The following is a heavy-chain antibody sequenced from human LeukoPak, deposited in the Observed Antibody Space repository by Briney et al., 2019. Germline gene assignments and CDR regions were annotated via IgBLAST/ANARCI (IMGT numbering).Heavy chain of an antibody. J-gene: IGHJ4*02. V-gene: IGHV1-69*13. D-gene: IGHD4-17*01. Sequence: SVKVSCKASGGTFSSYAISWVRQAPGQGLEWMGGIIPIFGTANYAQKFQGRVTITADESTSTAYMELSSLRSEDTAVYYCARSSYGDYGPDDYWGQGTLVTVSS. CDR3: ARSSYGDYGPDDY. CDR1: GGTFSSYA. CDR2: IIPIFGTA.